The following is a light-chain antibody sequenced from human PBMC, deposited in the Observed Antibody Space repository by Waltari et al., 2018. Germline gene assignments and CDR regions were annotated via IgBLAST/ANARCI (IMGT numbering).Light chain of an antibody. CDR2: WAS. V-gene: IGKV4-1*01. J-gene: IGKJ5*01. Sequence: DIVMTQSPESLAVSLGERATINCKTSRSVLYTSINKNYLAWYRQKPGQPPKLLIYWASTREHGVPDRISGSGSGTDFTLTISSLQAEDVAVYYCQQYYSIPITFGQGTRLGIK. CDR3: QQYYSIPIT. CDR1: RSVLYTSINKNY.